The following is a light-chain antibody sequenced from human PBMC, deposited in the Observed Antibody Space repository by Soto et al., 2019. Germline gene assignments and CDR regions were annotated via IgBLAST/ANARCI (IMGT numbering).Light chain of an antibody. CDR3: QQSYSTPPA. CDR2: AAS. J-gene: IGKJ1*01. V-gene: IGKV1-39*01. CDR1: QSISSY. Sequence: DIQMPQSPSSLSASVGDRVTITCRASQSISSYLNWYHQKPGKAPKLLIYAASSLQSGVPSTFSGSGSGTDYTLTISSLQPEDFATYYWQQSYSTPPAFGQGTKVEIK.